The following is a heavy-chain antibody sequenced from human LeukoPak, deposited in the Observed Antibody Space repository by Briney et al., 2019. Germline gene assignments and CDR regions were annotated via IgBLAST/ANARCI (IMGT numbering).Heavy chain of an antibody. CDR3: AKMVRGVIITGTDY. CDR2: ISGSGGST. V-gene: IGHV3-23*01. J-gene: IGHJ4*02. CDR1: GFTFSSYA. Sequence: GGSPRLSCAASGFTFSSYAMSWVRQAPGKGLEWVSAISGSGGSTYYADSVKGRFTISRDNSKNTLYLQMNSLRAEDTAVYYCAKMVRGVIITGTDYWGQGTLVTVSS. D-gene: IGHD3-10*01.